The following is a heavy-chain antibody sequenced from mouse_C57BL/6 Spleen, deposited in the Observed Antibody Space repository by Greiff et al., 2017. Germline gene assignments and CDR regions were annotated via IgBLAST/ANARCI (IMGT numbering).Heavy chain of an antibody. CDR1: GFTFSSYG. CDR2: ISSGGSYT. J-gene: IGHJ2*01. CDR3: ASQLGGIYFDY. D-gene: IGHD4-1*01. V-gene: IGHV5-6*01. Sequence: EVKLMESGGDLVKPGGSLKLSCAASGFTFSSYGMSWVRQTPDKRLEWVATISSGGSYTYYPDSVKGRFTISRDNAKNTLYLQMSSLKSEDTAMYYCASQLGGIYFDYWGQGTTLTVSS.